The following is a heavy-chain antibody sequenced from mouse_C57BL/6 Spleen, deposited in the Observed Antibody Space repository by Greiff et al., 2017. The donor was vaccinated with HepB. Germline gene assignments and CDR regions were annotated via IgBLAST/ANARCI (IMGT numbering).Heavy chain of an antibody. CDR3: TTWGSSYYWYFDV. CDR2: IDPENGDT. J-gene: IGHJ1*03. V-gene: IGHV14-4*01. Sequence: VQLQQSGAELVRPGASVKLSCTASGFNIKDDYMHWVKQRPEQGLEWIGWIDPENGDTEYASKFQGKATITADTSSNTAYLQLSSLTSEDTAVYYCTTWGSSYYWYFDVWGTGTTVTVSS. D-gene: IGHD1-1*01. CDR1: GFNIKDDY.